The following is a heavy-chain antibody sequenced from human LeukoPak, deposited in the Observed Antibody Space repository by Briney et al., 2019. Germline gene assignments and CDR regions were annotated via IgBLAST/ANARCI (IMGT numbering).Heavy chain of an antibody. V-gene: IGHV3-23*01. J-gene: IGHJ4*02. D-gene: IGHD1-7*01. Sequence: GGSLRLSCAASGFTFSSYAMSWVRQAPGKGLEWVSAISGSGGSTYYADSVKGRFTISRDNSKNTLYLQMNSLRAEDTAVYYCALGEGHWNYRGTYAHWGQGTLVTVSS. CDR3: ALGEGHWNYRGTYAH. CDR2: ISGSGGST. CDR1: GFTFSSYA.